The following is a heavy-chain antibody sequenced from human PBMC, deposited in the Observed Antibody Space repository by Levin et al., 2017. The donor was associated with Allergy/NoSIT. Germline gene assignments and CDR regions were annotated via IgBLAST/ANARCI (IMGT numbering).Heavy chain of an antibody. CDR2: IYYSGST. CDR3: ARDRVVAGSGTYYYYGMAV. D-gene: IGHD6-19*01. CDR1: GGSISSYH. J-gene: IGHJ6*02. V-gene: IGHV4-59*01. Sequence: SQTLSLTCFVSGGSISSYHWSWLRQPPGKGLEWIGYIYYSGSTNYNPSLKSRVTLSVDTSKNQFSLTLNSVTAADTAVYYCARDRVVAGSGTYYYYGMAVWGQGTTVTVSS.